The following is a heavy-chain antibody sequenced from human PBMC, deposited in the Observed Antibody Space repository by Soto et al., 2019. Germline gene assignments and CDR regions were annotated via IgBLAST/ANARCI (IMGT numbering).Heavy chain of an antibody. Sequence: GASLKLSCKGSGYSFTSYWMGWVGQMPGKVLGWMGIIYPVDSDTRYSTSCEGKVTVTRDRSISTAKWDLGGLTTADTAIYYGARASGDKDLDCWGQGTLVIVSS. CDR3: ARASGDKDLDC. J-gene: IGHJ4*02. D-gene: IGHD3-9*01. V-gene: IGHV5-51*01. CDR2: IYPVDSDT. CDR1: GYSFTSYW.